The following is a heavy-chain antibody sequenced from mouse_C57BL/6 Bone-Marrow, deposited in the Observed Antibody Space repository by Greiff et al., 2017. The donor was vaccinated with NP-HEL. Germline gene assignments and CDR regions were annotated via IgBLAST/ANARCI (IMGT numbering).Heavy chain of an antibody. CDR3: AGDSSGYGDFDY. CDR1: GFPITSGYY. CDR2: IPHSGET. J-gene: IGHJ2*01. V-gene: IGHV12-3*01. D-gene: IGHD3-2*02. Sequence: QLVESGPGLVKPSQSLFLTCSITGFPITSGYYWFWIRQPPGKPLEWMGYIPHSGETFYNPSLQSPISITSDTSKNQFFLQLNSVTTEDKAMYYCAGDSSGYGDFDYGGQGTTLTVSS.